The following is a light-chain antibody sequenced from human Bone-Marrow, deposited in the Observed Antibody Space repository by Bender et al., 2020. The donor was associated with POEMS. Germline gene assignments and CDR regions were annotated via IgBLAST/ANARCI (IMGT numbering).Light chain of an antibody. CDR2: EVT. CDR3: SSYTGSDSVL. Sequence: QSALTQPPSASGSPGESVTISCTGTSGDIGTYIYVSWYKQHPGKAPKLIIYEVTKRPSGVPDRLSGSKSGSTASLTVSGLQAEDEADYFCSSYTGSDSVLFGGGTKLTVL. J-gene: IGLJ2*01. CDR1: SGDIGTYIY. V-gene: IGLV2-8*01.